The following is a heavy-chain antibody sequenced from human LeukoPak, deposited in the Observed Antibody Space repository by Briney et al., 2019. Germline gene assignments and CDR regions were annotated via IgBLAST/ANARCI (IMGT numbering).Heavy chain of an antibody. Sequence: GGSLRLSCAASGFTFSSYGMHWVRQAPGKGLEWVAFIRYDGSNKYYADSVKGRFTISRDNSKNTLYLQMNSLRAEDTAVYYCAKTSAYCGGDCYSRPDYDAFDIWAKGQWSPSLQ. CDR1: GFTFSSYG. D-gene: IGHD2-21*02. CDR2: IRYDGSNK. J-gene: IGHJ3*02. V-gene: IGHV3-30*02. CDR3: AKTSAYCGGDCYSRPDYDAFDI.